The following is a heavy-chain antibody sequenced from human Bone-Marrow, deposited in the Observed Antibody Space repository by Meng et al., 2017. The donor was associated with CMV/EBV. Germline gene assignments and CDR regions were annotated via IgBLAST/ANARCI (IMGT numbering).Heavy chain of an antibody. J-gene: IGHJ3*02. CDR3: ARDPLGFGVDAFDI. CDR2: IYYSGST. CDR1: GGSISSGGYY. V-gene: IGHV4-31*03. Sequence: SETLSLTCTVSGGSISSGGYYWSWIRQHPGKGLEWIGYIYYSGSTYHNPSLKSRVTISVDTSKNQFSLKLSSVTAADTAVYYCARDPLGFGVDAFDIWGQGTMVTVSS. D-gene: IGHD3-10*01.